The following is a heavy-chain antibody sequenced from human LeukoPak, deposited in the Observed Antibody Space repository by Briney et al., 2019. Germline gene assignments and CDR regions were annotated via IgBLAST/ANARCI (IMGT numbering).Heavy chain of an antibody. J-gene: IGHJ4*02. CDR3: ARMVFSSSWTFDY. Sequence: PGGSLRLSCAASGFTFSSYGMSWVRQAPGKGLEWVSAISGSGGSTYYADSVKGRFTISRDNSKNTLYLQMNSLRAEDTAVYYCARMVFSSSWTFDYWGQGTLVTVS. CDR2: ISGSGGST. V-gene: IGHV3-23*01. CDR1: GFTFSSYG. D-gene: IGHD6-13*01.